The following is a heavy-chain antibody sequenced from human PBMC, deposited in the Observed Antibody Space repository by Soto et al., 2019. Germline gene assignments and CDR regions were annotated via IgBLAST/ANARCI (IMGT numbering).Heavy chain of an antibody. CDR3: ASASNGWCYDY. Sequence: QVQLVESGGGVVQPGRSLRLSCAASGFTFSSYAMHWVRQAPGKGLEWVAVISYDGSNKYYADSVKGRFTISRDNSKNTLYLQMNSLRAEDTAVYYCASASNGWCYDYWGQGTLVTVSS. D-gene: IGHD6-19*01. CDR1: GFTFSSYA. J-gene: IGHJ4*02. CDR2: ISYDGSNK. V-gene: IGHV3-30-3*01.